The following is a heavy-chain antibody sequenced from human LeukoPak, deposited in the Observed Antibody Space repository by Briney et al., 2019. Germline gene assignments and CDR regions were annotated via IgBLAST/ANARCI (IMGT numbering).Heavy chain of an antibody. Sequence: ASVKVSCKASGYTFTTYYMHWVRQAPGQGLEWMGIVNPSGDNTTHAQKFQGRVTMTKDTSTSAVHMELGSLRSEDTAVYYCARGSSYINPPDYWGQGTLVTVSS. V-gene: IGHV1-46*01. J-gene: IGHJ4*02. CDR3: ARGSSYINPPDY. CDR1: GYTFTTYY. CDR2: VNPSGDNT. D-gene: IGHD4-11*01.